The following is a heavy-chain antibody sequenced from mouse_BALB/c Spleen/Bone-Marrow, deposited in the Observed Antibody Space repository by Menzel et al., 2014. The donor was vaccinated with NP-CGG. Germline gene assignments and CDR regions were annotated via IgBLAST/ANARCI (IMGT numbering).Heavy chain of an antibody. J-gene: IGHJ4*01. D-gene: IGHD1-1*01. CDR1: GYSFTSYY. V-gene: IGHV1S135*01. Sequence: EVQLQQSGPELMKPGASVKISCKASGYSFTSYYMHWVKQSHGKSLEWIGCIDPFNGGTSYNQKFKGKATLTVDKSSSTAYMHLSSLTSEDSAVYYCARRDYGSSFYAMDYWGQGTSVTVSS. CDR2: IDPFNGGT. CDR3: ARRDYGSSFYAMDY.